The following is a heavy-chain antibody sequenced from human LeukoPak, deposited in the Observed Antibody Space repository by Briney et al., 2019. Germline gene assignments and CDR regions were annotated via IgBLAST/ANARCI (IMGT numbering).Heavy chain of an antibody. V-gene: IGHV1-18*01. CDR3: ARVRSGSYHHAIDY. Sequence: GASAKVSCKASGYTFTSYGISWVRQAPGQGLEWMGWISAYNGNTNYAQKLQGRVTMTTDTSTSTAYMELRSLRSDDTAVYYCARVRSGSYHHAIDYWGQGTLVTVSS. CDR1: GYTFTSYG. J-gene: IGHJ4*02. D-gene: IGHD1-26*01. CDR2: ISAYNGNT.